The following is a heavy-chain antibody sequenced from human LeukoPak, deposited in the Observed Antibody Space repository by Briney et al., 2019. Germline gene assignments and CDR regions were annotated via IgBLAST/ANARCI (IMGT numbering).Heavy chain of an antibody. CDR2: ISYDGSNK. CDR3: ARGIYDSGSYPPYY. CDR1: GFTFSSFA. D-gene: IGHD3-10*01. V-gene: IGHV3-30*04. Sequence: GGSLRLSCAASGFTFSSFAMHWVRQAPGKGLEWVAVISYDGSNKYYADSVKGRFTISRDNSKNTLYLQMNSLRAEDTAVYYCARGIYDSGSYPPYYWGQGTLVTVSS. J-gene: IGHJ4*02.